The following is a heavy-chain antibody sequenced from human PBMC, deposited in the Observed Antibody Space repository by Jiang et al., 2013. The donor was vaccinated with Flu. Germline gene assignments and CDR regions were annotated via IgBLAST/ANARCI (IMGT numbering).Heavy chain of an antibody. Sequence: VQLVESGGGLVQPGGSLRLSCAASGFTFSNYAMNWVRQAPGKRLEWVSGISGSGESTHYADSVKGRFTISRDNSKNTLWLQMNNLRAEDTAVYYCAKGGPNYDFWSGFGHDNWFDPWGQGTLVTVSS. V-gene: IGHV3-23*04. D-gene: IGHD3-3*01. CDR1: GFTFSNYA. CDR3: AKGGPNYDFWSGFGHDNWFDP. CDR2: ISGSGEST. J-gene: IGHJ5*02.